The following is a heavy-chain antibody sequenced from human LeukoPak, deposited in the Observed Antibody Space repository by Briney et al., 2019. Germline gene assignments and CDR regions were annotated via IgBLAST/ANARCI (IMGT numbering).Heavy chain of an antibody. D-gene: IGHD5-24*01. J-gene: IGHJ4*02. Sequence: GGSLRLTCAASGFTVSSNYMNWVRQAPGKGLEWVSVIYGGGNIYYADSVKGRFTISRDNSKNTLYLQMNSLRAEDTAVYYCARGAGYNYPYYFDYWGQGTLVTVSS. CDR1: GFTVSSNY. V-gene: IGHV3-53*01. CDR3: ARGAGYNYPYYFDY. CDR2: IYGGGNI.